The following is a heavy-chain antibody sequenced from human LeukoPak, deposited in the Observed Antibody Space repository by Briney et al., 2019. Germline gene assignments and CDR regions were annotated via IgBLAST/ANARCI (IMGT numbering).Heavy chain of an antibody. CDR3: ARDLLRNSSGCYVHGN. CDR1: GFTFSSYA. CDR2: ISYDGSNK. D-gene: IGHD6-19*01. J-gene: IGHJ4*02. Sequence: PGGSLRLSCAASGFTFSSYAMHWVRQAPGKGLEWVAVISYDGSNKYYADSVKGRFTISRDNSKNTLYLQINSLRAEDTAVYYCARDLLRNSSGCYVHGNWGQGTLVTVSS. V-gene: IGHV3-30-3*01.